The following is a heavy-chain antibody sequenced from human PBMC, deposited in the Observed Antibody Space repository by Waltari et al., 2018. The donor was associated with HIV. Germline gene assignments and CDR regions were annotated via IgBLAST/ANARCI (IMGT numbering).Heavy chain of an antibody. CDR2: TNHSGST. CDR3: AGGFFRGPFDY. CDR1: GGSFSGYY. Sequence: QVQLHQWGAGLLKPSETLSLTCVVNGGSFSGYYWSWIRQSPGKGLEWIGETNHSGSTSYNPSLKSRVTISVDTSENQFSLNVRSVTAADAAVYYCAGGFFRGPFDYWGQGTLVTVSS. V-gene: IGHV4-34*01. J-gene: IGHJ4*02. D-gene: IGHD3-3*01.